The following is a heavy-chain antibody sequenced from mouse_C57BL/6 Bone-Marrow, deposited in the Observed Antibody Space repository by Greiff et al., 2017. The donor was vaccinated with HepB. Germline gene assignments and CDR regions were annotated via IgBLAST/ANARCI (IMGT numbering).Heavy chain of an antibody. CDR3: ARGAYDSLYFDY. Sequence: QVQLQQPGAELVKPGASVKLSCKASGYTFTSYWMHRVKQRPGQGLEWIGMIHPNSGSTNYNEKFKSKATLTVDKSSSTAYMQLSSLTSEDSAVYYCARGAYDSLYFDYWGQGTTLTVSS. CDR1: GYTFTSYW. V-gene: IGHV1-64*01. J-gene: IGHJ2*01. CDR2: IHPNSGST. D-gene: IGHD2-4*01.